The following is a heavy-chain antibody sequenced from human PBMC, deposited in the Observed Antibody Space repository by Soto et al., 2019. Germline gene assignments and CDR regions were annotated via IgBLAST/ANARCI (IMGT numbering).Heavy chain of an antibody. CDR3: ARVPDR. V-gene: IGHV4-30-2*01. CDR1: GGSISSGGYS. Sequence: QLQLQGSGSGLVKPSQTLSLTCAVSGGSISSGGYSWSWIRQPPGKGLELIGYIYHSGSTHYNPSLKSRVTISVDRSKNQFSLKLSSVTAADTAVYYCARVPDRWGQGTLVTVSS. CDR2: IYHSGST. J-gene: IGHJ5*02. D-gene: IGHD2-2*01.